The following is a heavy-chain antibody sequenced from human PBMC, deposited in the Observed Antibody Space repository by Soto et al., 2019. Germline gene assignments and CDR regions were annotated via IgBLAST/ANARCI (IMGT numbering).Heavy chain of an antibody. D-gene: IGHD1-26*01. J-gene: IGHJ2*01. Sequence: EVQVLESGGGLVQPGGSLRLSCAASGFPFSSYAMSWVRQAPGKGLEWVSTIHGGGDYTNYTDAVKGRFTISRYNSRNTLYLQKNSLKAEATAVYYCAKNRGSGSYTNWNFVVWGRGTLVTVSS. CDR1: GFPFSSYA. V-gene: IGHV3-23*01. CDR3: AKNRGSGSYTNWNFVV. CDR2: IHGGGDYT.